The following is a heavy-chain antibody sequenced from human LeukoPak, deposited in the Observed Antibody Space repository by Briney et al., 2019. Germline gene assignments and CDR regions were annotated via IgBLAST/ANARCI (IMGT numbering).Heavy chain of an antibody. V-gene: IGHV1-8*03. J-gene: IGHJ6*03. CDR1: GYTFTSYD. CDR3: ARGQGIVRAYYYYYYMDV. D-gene: IGHD2-15*01. Sequence: ASVKVSCKASGYTFTSYDINWVRQATGQGLEWMGWMNPNSGNTGYAQKFQGRVTITRNTSISTAYMELSSLRSEDTAVYYCARGQGIVRAYYYYYYMDVWGKGTTATVSS. CDR2: MNPNSGNT.